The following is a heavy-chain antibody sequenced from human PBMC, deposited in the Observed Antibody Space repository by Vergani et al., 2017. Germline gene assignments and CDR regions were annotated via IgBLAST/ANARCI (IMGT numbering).Heavy chain of an antibody. V-gene: IGHV1-18*01. Sequence: QVQLVQSGAELKKPGASVRVSCKGSSHTFQTYGISWVRQAPGKGLEWMAWIRPYTGHTNYAQKFQDRVTMTADTSTKTPYMELSSLRSDDTAVYSCARVAPCNSKFTPTPFHFWVQGTMVAVSS. CDR1: SHTFQTYG. J-gene: IGHJ3*01. D-gene: IGHD2-15*01. CDR3: ARVAPCNSKFTPTPFHF. CDR2: IRPYTGHT.